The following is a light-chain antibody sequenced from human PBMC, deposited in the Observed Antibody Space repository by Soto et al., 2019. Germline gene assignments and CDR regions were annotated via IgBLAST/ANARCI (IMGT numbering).Light chain of an antibody. Sequence: QSVLTQPASVSGSPGQSITISCTGTSSDVGGYNYVSWYQQHPGKAPKLMIYDVSNRPSGVSNRFSGSKSGNTASLTISGLQAEDEADYYCSSYTSSSTAVFGGGTQLT. CDR1: SSDVGGYNY. CDR2: DVS. J-gene: IGLJ7*01. CDR3: SSYTSSSTAV. V-gene: IGLV2-14*01.